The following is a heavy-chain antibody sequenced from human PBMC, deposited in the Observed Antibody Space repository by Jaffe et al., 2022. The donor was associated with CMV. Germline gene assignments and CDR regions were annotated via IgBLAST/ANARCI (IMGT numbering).Heavy chain of an antibody. CDR3: AKDLVSYGYAYYYYGMDV. CDR1: GFTFSSYG. Sequence: QVQLVESGGGVVQPGRSLRLSCAASGFTFSSYGMHWVRQAPGKGLEWVAVISYDGSNKYYADSVKGRFTISRDNSKNTLYLQMNSLRAEDTAVYYCAKDLVSYGYAYYYYGMDVWGQGTTVTVSS. J-gene: IGHJ6*02. CDR2: ISYDGSNK. D-gene: IGHD5-18*01. V-gene: IGHV3-30*18.